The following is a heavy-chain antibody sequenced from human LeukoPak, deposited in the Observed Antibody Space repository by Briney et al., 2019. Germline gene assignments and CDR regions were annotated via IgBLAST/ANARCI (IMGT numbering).Heavy chain of an antibody. CDR2: INPKNAGT. Sequence: ASVKVSCKASGYTFTGHYMHWVRQAPGQGLEWMGWINPKNAGTNFAQRFQGRVTMTRDTSISTVYMELSRLRSDDTALYYCARTLYIAAVPGGFDYWGQGNLVTVSS. V-gene: IGHV1-2*02. D-gene: IGHD6-13*01. J-gene: IGHJ4*02. CDR1: GYTFTGHY. CDR3: ARTLYIAAVPGGFDY.